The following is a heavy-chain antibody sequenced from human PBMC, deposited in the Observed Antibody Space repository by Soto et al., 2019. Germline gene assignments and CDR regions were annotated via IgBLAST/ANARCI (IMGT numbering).Heavy chain of an antibody. Sequence: QVQLVQSGAEVKKPGASVKVSCKASGYTFTSYGISWVRPAPGQGLEWMGWINTYTGNINHPLKHQGRVTMTTEPSTSTAYMELRSLRSDDTALYYCARERGGYKHFDYWGQGTLVTVYS. D-gene: IGHD1-26*01. CDR3: ARERGGYKHFDY. J-gene: IGHJ4*02. CDR1: GYTFTSYG. V-gene: IGHV1-18*01. CDR2: INTYTGNI.